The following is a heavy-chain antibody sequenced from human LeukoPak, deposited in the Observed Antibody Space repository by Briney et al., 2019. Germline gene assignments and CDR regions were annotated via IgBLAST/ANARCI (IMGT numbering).Heavy chain of an antibody. V-gene: IGHV3-48*03. CDR1: GFTFDNSE. Sequence: GGSLRLSCAASGFTFDNSEINWVRQAPGKGPEWISYITSSGDTKYYADSVKGRFTVSRDNAKNSVFLQINSLRAEDTAVYYCTKDHPGYSYGFAYWGQGTLVTVSS. CDR3: TKDHPGYSYGFAY. CDR2: ITSSGDTK. J-gene: IGHJ4*02. D-gene: IGHD5-18*01.